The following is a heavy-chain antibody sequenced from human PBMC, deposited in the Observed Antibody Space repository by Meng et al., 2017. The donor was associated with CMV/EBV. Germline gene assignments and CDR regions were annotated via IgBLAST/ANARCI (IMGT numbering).Heavy chain of an antibody. D-gene: IGHD6-13*01. J-gene: IGHJ4*02. CDR1: GGSISSSSYY. Sequence: LQLQGSGPGLVKPSETLSPTCTVSGGSISSSSYYWGWIRQPPGKGLEWIGSIYYSGSTYYNPSLKSRVTISVDTSKNQFSLKLSSVTAADTAVYYCARGGIAAAGLHWGQGTLVTVSS. V-gene: IGHV4-39*07. CDR3: ARGGIAAAGLH. CDR2: IYYSGST.